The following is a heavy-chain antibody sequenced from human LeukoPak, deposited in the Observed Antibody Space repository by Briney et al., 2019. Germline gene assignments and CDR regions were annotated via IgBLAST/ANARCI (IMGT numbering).Heavy chain of an antibody. D-gene: IGHD3-3*01. CDR2: ISGSGGST. Sequence: GGSLRLSCAASGFTFSSYAMSWVRQAPGKGLEWVSAISGSGGSTYYADSVKGRFTISRDNSKNTLYLQMNSLRAEDTAVYYCAKAFSNYGFWSGYSASYYYYYMDVWGKGTTVTVSS. CDR1: GFTFSSYA. CDR3: AKAFSNYGFWSGYSASYYYYYMDV. V-gene: IGHV3-23*01. J-gene: IGHJ6*03.